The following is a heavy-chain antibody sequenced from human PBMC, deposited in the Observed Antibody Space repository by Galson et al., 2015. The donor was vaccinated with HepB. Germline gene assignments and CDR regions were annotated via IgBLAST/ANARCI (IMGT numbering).Heavy chain of an antibody. CDR1: GGTFSSYA. J-gene: IGHJ4*02. CDR3: AREIVGATTPFDY. D-gene: IGHD1-26*01. Sequence: SVKVSCKASGGTFSSYAISWVRQAPGQGLEWMGGIIPIFGTANYAQKFQGRVTITADESTSTAYMELSSLRSEDTAVYYCAREIVGATTPFDYWGQGTLVTVSS. V-gene: IGHV1-69*13. CDR2: IIPIFGTA.